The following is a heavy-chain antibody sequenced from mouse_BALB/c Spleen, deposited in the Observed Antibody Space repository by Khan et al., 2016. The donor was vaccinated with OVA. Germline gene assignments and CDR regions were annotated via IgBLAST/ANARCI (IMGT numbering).Heavy chain of an antibody. CDR2: ISGDSNTI. V-gene: IGHV5-17*02. D-gene: IGHD1-1*01. J-gene: IGHJ2*01. Sequence: EVQLVESGGGLVQPGGSRKLSCAASGFTFNNYGMHWVRQAPEKGLEWVAYISGDSNTIYYVDSVKGRFTISRDNLKNILFLQMTSLMSEDTAMYYCATSYFYGYYFDYWSPGTTLTVS. CDR1: GFTFNNYG. CDR3: ATSYFYGYYFDY.